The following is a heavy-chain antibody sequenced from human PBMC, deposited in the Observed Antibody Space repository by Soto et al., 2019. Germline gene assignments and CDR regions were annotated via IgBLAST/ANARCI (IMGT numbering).Heavy chain of an antibody. CDR1: GGTFSSYA. CDR2: IIHIFGTA. Sequence: QVQLVQSGAEVKKPESSVKVSCKASGGTFSSYAISWVRQAHAPVLEWVVGIIHIFGTANYEQQFQGIFTSTADESTSTSYMELSSPRSEVTAVYYCERGRDIVVVPGDPGLAFDIWGQGKMVTVSS. V-gene: IGHV1-69*01. D-gene: IGHD2-2*01. CDR3: ERGRDIVVVPGDPGLAFDI. J-gene: IGHJ3*02.